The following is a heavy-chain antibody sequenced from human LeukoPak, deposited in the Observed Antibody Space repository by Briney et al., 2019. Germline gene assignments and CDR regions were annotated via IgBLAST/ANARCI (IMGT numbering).Heavy chain of an antibody. D-gene: IGHD3-10*01. CDR2: IYYSGST. CDR1: GGSISSSNW. J-gene: IGHJ5*02. Sequence: SGTLSLTCAVSGGSISSSNWWSWIRQPPGKGLEWIGSIYYSGSTYYNPSLESRVTISLDTSKSQFSLKLTSVTATDTAVYYCARRIFGGWFDPLGQGTLVTVSS. V-gene: IGHV4-39*01. CDR3: ARRIFGGWFDP.